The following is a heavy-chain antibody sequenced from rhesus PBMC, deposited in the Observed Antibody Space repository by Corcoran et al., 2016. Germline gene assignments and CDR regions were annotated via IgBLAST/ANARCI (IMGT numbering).Heavy chain of an antibody. D-gene: IGHD6-31*01. CDR2: IYGSSTST. CDR3: ARDSSGWYQPFDY. V-gene: IGHV4S10*01. CDR1: GGSISDSYR. Sequence: QVQLQESGPGVVKPSETLSLTCAVSGGSISDSYRWRWIRPPPGKGLEWIGYIYGSSTSTNYNPSLKSRVTISKDTSKNQFSLKLSSVTAADTAVYYCARDSSGWYQPFDYWGQGVLVTVSS. J-gene: IGHJ4*01.